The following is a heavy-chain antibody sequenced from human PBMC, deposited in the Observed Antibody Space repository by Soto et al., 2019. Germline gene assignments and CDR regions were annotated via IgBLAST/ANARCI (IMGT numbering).Heavy chain of an antibody. Sequence: GGSLRLSCAASGFTVSSNYMSWVRQAPGKGLEWVSVIYSGGSTYYADSVKGRFTISRDNSKNTLYLQMNSLRAEDTAVYYCARVWFGELSDAFGIWGQGTMVTVSS. J-gene: IGHJ3*02. CDR3: ARVWFGELSDAFGI. D-gene: IGHD3-10*01. CDR1: GFTVSSNY. V-gene: IGHV3-53*01. CDR2: IYSGGST.